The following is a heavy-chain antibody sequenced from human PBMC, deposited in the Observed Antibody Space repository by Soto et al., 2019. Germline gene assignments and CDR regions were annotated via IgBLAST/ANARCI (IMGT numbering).Heavy chain of an antibody. CDR1: GSNFTKSW. J-gene: IGHJ4*01. Sequence: PGESLKIYCKDSGSNFTKSWIGWVRQMPGRGLDWMGIIYPGDSDTRYSPSSQGQVIISADKSISTAYLQWSSLKASDTAIYYCATESQLGLGFEYWGQGTLVTVSS. D-gene: IGHD1-1*01. CDR2: IYPGDSDT. V-gene: IGHV5-51*01. CDR3: ATESQLGLGFEY.